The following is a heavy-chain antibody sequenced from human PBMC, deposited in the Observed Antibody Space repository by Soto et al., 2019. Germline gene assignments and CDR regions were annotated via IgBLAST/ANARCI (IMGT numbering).Heavy chain of an antibody. J-gene: IGHJ4*02. CDR3: AKDQTYYDFWSPYYFDY. CDR2: ISYGGSNK. CDR1: GFTFSSYG. Sequence: GGSLRLSCAASGFTFSSYGMHWVRQAPGKGLEWVAVISYGGSNKYYADSVKGRFTISRDNSKNTLYLQMNSLRAEDTAVYYCAKDQTYYDFWSPYYFDYWGQGTLVTVSS. D-gene: IGHD3-3*01. V-gene: IGHV3-30*18.